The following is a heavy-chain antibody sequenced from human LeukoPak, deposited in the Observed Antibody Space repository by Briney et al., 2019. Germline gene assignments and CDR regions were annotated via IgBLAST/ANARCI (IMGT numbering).Heavy chain of an antibody. D-gene: IGHD3-10*01. CDR3: ARSAYGSGSYKRYYYYYMDV. CDR2: IYTSGST. Sequence: SYTLSLTCTVSGGSISSGSYYWSCIRQPPGKGLEGIGRIYTSGSTNYNPSLKSRVTISVDTSKNQFSLKLSSVTAADTAVYYCARSAYGSGSYKRYYYYYMDVWGKGTTVTISS. CDR1: GGSISSGSYY. J-gene: IGHJ6*03. V-gene: IGHV4-61*02.